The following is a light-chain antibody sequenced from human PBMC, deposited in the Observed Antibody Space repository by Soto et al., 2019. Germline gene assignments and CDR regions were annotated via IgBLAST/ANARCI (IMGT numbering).Light chain of an antibody. CDR3: QQYGSSPRT. V-gene: IGKV1-12*01. CDR1: QGIGSE. J-gene: IGKJ5*01. Sequence: DVQMTQSPSSVSASVGDRVTITCRASQGIGSELAWYQQKPGKAPKRLIYAASSLQSGVPSRFSGSGSGTDFTLTISRLEPEDFAVYYCQQYGSSPRTFGQGTRLEIK. CDR2: AAS.